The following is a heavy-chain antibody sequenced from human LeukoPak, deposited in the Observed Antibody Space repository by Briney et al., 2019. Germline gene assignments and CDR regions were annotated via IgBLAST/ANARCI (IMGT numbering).Heavy chain of an antibody. J-gene: IGHJ3*02. CDR2: IYYSGSS. V-gene: IGHV4-59*01. Sequence: SETLSLTCTVSGGSISSYYWSWIRQPPGKGLEWIGYIYYSGSSNYNPSLKSRVTISVDTSKNQFSLKLSSVTAADTAVYYCASHSSGWYDAFDIWGQGTMVTVSS. CDR1: GGSISSYY. D-gene: IGHD6-19*01. CDR3: ASHSSGWYDAFDI.